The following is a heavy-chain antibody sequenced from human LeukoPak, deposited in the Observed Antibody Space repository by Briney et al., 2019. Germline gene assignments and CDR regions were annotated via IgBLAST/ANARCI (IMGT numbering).Heavy chain of an antibody. CDR2: IYSGGST. Sequence: GGSLRLSCAASGFTFSSYAMSWVRQAPGKGLEWVSVIYSGGSTYYADSVKGRFTISRDNSKNTLYLQMNSLRAEDTAVYYCARTAGVTVTPATFELAAQDGWFDPWGQGTLVTVSS. J-gene: IGHJ5*02. CDR1: GFTFSSYA. CDR3: ARTAGVTVTPATFELAAQDGWFDP. V-gene: IGHV3-53*01. D-gene: IGHD4-11*01.